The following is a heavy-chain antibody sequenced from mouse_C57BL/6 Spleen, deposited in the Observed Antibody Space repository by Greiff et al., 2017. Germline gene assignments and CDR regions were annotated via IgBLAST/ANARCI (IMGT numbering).Heavy chain of an antibody. V-gene: IGHV1-62-2*01. D-gene: IGHD2-4*01. CDR2: FYPGSGSI. CDR1: GYTFTEYT. CDR3: ARHEDGIYYDYDAASWFAY. J-gene: IGHJ3*01. Sequence: VKLQESGAELVKPGASVKLSCKASGYTFTEYTIHWVKQRSGQGLEWIGWFYPGSGSIKYNEKFKDKATLTADKSSSTVYMELSRLTSEDSAVYFCARHEDGIYYDYDAASWFAYWGQGTLVTVSA.